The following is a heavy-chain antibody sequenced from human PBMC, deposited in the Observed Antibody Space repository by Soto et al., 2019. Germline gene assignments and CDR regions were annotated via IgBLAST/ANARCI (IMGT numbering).Heavy chain of an antibody. CDR3: ARDSVSSGYYYRDY. CDR1: GGSVSSGSYY. J-gene: IGHJ4*02. CDR2: IYYSGST. Sequence: PSGTLSLTCIVSGGSVSSGSYYWSWIRQPPGKGLEWIGYIYYSGSTNYNPSLKSRVTISVDTSKNQFSLKLSSVTAADTAVYYCARDSVSSGYYYRDYWGQGTLVTVSS. D-gene: IGHD3-22*01. V-gene: IGHV4-61*01.